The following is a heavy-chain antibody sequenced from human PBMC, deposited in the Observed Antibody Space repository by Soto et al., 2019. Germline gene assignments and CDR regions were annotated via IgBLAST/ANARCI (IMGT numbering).Heavy chain of an antibody. Sequence: VASVKVSCKASGYTFTSYYMHWVRQAPGQGLEWMGIINPSGGSTSYAQKFQGRVTMTRDTSTSTVYMELSSLRSEDTAVYYCARSLTGSITIFGVASYYFDYWGQGTLVTVSS. CDR3: ARSLTGSITIFGVASYYFDY. J-gene: IGHJ4*02. V-gene: IGHV1-46*01. CDR1: GYTFTSYY. D-gene: IGHD3-3*01. CDR2: INPSGGST.